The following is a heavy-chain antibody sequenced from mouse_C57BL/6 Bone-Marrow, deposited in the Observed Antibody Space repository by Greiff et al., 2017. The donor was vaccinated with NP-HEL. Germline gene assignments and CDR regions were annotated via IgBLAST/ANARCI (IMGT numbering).Heavy chain of an antibody. CDR3: ARKYYFDY. J-gene: IGHJ2*01. CDR2: ISGGGGNT. CDR1: GFTFSSYT. Sequence: EVKVVESGGGLVKPGGSLKLSCAASGFTFSSYTMSWVRQTPEKRLAWVATISGGGGNTYYPDSVKGRFTISRDNAKNTLYLQMSSLRSEDTALYYCARKYYFDYWGQGTTLTVSS. V-gene: IGHV5-9*01.